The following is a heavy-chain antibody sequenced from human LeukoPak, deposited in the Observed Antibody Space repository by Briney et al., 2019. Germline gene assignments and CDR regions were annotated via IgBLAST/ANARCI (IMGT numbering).Heavy chain of an antibody. CDR2: IYTTGST. CDR3: ARDHAPDYYMDV. J-gene: IGHJ6*03. CDR1: GGSISSYY. D-gene: IGHD2-2*01. V-gene: IGHV4-4*07. Sequence: SETLSLTCTVSGGSISSYYWTWIRQPAGKGLEWIGRIYTTGSTNYNPSLNSRVTMSVDTSKNQFSLKLSSVTAADTAVYFCARDHAPDYYMDVWGNGTTVTVSS.